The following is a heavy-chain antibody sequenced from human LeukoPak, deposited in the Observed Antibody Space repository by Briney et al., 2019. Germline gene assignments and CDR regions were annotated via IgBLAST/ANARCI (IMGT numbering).Heavy chain of an antibody. CDR1: GASISSGNYY. J-gene: IGHJ5*02. CDR2: INPSGNT. D-gene: IGHD6-6*01. CDR3: ARNVPYGSSSRSRVDP. V-gene: IGHV4-61*02. Sequence: SQTLSLTCTVSGASISSGNYYWSWIRQPAGKELEWIGRINPSGNTDYNPSLKSRVTMSLDTSKNQSSLKLSSVTAADTAIYYCARNVPYGSSSRSRVDPWGQGTLVTVSS.